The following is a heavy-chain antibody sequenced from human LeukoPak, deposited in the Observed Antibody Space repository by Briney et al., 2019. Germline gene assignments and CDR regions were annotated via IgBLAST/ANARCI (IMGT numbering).Heavy chain of an antibody. J-gene: IGHJ5*02. CDR1: GDSIISSYY. V-gene: IGHV4-4*07. CDR2: IYTSGRT. D-gene: IGHD3-10*01. CDR3: ARLSGSGHNWFDP. Sequence: SETLSLTCTVSGDSIISSYYWSWIRQPAGKGLEWIGRIYTSGRTNYNPSLKSRVTMSVDTSKNQFSLKLSSVTAADTAVYYCARLSGSGHNWFDPWGQGTLVTVSS.